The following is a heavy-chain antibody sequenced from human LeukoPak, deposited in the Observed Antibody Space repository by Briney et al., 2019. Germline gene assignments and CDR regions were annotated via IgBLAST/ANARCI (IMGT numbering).Heavy chain of an antibody. J-gene: IGHJ4*02. CDR3: ARGAYGDYDY. D-gene: IGHD4-17*01. V-gene: IGHV3-23*01. Sequence: GGSLRLSCAASGFTFSSYAVSWVRQAPGKGREGVSAISARGDCTYYADSVGGRFTISRDNSKDTLSLQMNSLRGEDTALYYCARGAYGDYDYWGQGTLVTVSS. CDR2: ISARGDCT. CDR1: GFTFSSYA.